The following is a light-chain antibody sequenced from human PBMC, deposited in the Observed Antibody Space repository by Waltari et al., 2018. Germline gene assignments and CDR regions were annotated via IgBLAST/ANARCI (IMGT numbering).Light chain of an antibody. V-gene: IGLV3-1*01. CDR2: QDS. Sequence: ELTQPPSVSVSPGQTASITCSGDKLGDKYACWYQQKPGQSPVLVIYQDSKRPSGIPERFSGSNSGNTATLTISGTQAMDEADYYCQAWDSSTFVVFGGGTKLTVL. J-gene: IGLJ2*01. CDR3: QAWDSSTFVV. CDR1: KLGDKY.